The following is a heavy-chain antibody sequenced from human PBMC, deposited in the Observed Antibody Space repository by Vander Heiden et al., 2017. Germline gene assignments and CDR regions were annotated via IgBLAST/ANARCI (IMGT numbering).Heavy chain of an antibody. D-gene: IGHD5-18*01. CDR2: INSDGSST. CDR1: GFTFSSYW. Sequence: EVQLVESGGGLVPPGGSLRLSCAASGFTFSSYWMHWVRQAPGKGLVWVSRINSDGSSTSYADSVKGRFTISRDNAKNTLYLQMNSLRAEDTAVYYCARVRFQLWAYYFDYWGQGTLVTVSS. J-gene: IGHJ4*02. V-gene: IGHV3-74*01. CDR3: ARVRFQLWAYYFDY.